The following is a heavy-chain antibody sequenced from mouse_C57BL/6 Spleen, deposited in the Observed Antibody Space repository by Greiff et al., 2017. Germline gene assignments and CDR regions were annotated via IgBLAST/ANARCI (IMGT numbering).Heavy chain of an antibody. CDR3: AGDYDGYFDV. V-gene: IGHV1-55*01. Sequence: QVQLKQPGAELVKPGASVKMSCKASGYTFTSYWITWVKQRPGQGLEWIGDIYPGSGSTNYNEKFKSKATLTVDTSSSTAYMQLSSLTSEDSAVYYCAGDYDGYFDVWGTGTTVTVSS. CDR2: IYPGSGST. D-gene: IGHD2-4*01. J-gene: IGHJ1*03. CDR1: GYTFTSYW.